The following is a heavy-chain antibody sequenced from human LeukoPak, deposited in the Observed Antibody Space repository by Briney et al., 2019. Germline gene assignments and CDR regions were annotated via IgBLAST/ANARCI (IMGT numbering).Heavy chain of an antibody. CDR3: TKEGAVTGSMWFDH. V-gene: IGHV3-30*18. Sequence: GGSLRLSCAASGFTFSSYGIHWVRQAPGKGLEWVAVISSDGRITYYADSVKGRFTISRDNSKSTMYVQMNSLRTEDTAVYYCTKEGAVTGSMWFDHGGQGTLVTVSS. D-gene: IGHD6-19*01. CDR2: ISSDGRIT. CDR1: GFTFSSYG. J-gene: IGHJ5*02.